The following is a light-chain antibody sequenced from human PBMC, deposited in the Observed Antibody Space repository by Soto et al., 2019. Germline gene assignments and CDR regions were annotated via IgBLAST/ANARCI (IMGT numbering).Light chain of an antibody. J-gene: IGKJ1*01. Sequence: DIVMTQSPDSLAVSLGERATINCKSSQSILYSPNNKNYLAWYQQKPGQPPKLLIYWASTRESGVPDRFSGSESETDFTLTVSTLQAEGVALSYCQQYYDVPLCFGQGTRVDIK. CDR1: QSILYSPNNKNY. CDR3: QQYYDVPLC. CDR2: WAS. V-gene: IGKV4-1*01.